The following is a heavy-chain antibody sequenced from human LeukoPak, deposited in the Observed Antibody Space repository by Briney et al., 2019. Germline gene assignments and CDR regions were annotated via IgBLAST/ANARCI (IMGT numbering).Heavy chain of an antibody. D-gene: IGHD1-26*01. V-gene: IGHV1-69*05. CDR1: GYTFTSYD. Sequence: SVKVSCKASGYTFTSYDINWVRQAPGQGLEWMGGIIPIFGTANYAQKFQGRVTITTDESTSTAYMELSSLRSEDTAVYYCARDSGIALIQHWGQGTLVTVSS. CDR2: IIPIFGTA. CDR3: ARDSGIALIQH. J-gene: IGHJ1*01.